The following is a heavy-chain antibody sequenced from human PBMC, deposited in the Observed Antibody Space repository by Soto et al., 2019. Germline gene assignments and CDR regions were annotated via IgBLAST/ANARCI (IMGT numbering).Heavy chain of an antibody. CDR3: TRAAWFPYLSFY. J-gene: IGHJ4*02. V-gene: IGHV3-48*03. Sequence: PGGSLRLSCAASGFTFIRFELYWVRQAPGKGLEWISYISSSGSTAYYASSVEGRFTISRDNANNSVYLQMDSLRAEDTALYYCTRAAWFPYLSFYWGQGALVTVSS. CDR1: GFTFIRFE. D-gene: IGHD3-10*01. CDR2: ISSSGSTA.